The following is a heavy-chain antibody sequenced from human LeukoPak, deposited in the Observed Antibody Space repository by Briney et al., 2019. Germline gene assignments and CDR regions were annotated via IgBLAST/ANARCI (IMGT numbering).Heavy chain of an antibody. CDR1: GGSINNYY. Sequence: MTSETLSLTCTVSGGSINNYYWSWIRQPPGKGLEWIGYTYYRGTTNYNPSLKSRVTISVDTSKNQFSLKLSSVTAADTAVYYCARGGYYYDSSGYYGAYYFDYWGQGTLVTVSS. D-gene: IGHD3-22*01. CDR2: TYYRGTT. V-gene: IGHV4-59*01. CDR3: ARGGYYYDSSGYYGAYYFDY. J-gene: IGHJ4*02.